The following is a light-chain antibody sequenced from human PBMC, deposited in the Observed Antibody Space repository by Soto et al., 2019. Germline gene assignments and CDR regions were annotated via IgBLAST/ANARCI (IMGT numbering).Light chain of an antibody. CDR3: QQYNDYSWT. CDR1: KSISAW. V-gene: IGKV1-5*03. Sequence: DIQMTQSPSTLSASVGDRVSINCRASKSISAWLAWYQRKPGKAPRLLIYKASTLEIGVPSRFSGSGSGTEFTLTISSLQPDDVATYYCQQYNDYSWTFGQGTKVEIK. J-gene: IGKJ1*01. CDR2: KAS.